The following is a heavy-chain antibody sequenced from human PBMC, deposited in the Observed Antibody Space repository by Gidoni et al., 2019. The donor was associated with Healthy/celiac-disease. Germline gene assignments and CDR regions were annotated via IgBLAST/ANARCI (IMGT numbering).Heavy chain of an antibody. CDR2: IYYSGGT. D-gene: IGHD1-26*01. CDR1: AGSISSGAYY. CDR3: ARRRDSGAYFDY. V-gene: IGHV4-39*01. Sequence: QLQLQQSGPGLVKPSETLSPTCTPSAGSISSGAYYWGWSRQPPGKWLEWIGSIYYSGGTYYNPSLKTRVTISVDTSKNQVSLKLRSVTAADTAVYYCARRRDSGAYFDYWGQGTLVTVSS. J-gene: IGHJ4*02.